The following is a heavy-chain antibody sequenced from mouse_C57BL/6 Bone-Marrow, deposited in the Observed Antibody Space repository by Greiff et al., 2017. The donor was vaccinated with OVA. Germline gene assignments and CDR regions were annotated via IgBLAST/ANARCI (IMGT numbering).Heavy chain of an antibody. J-gene: IGHJ1*03. V-gene: IGHV1-4*01. CDR3: ARLRCSSAWYFGV. Sequence: QVQLKESGAELARPGASVKMSCKASGYTFTSYTMHWVKQRPGQGLEWIGYINPSSGYTKYNQKFKDKATLTADKSSSTAYMQLSSLTSEDSAVYYCARLRCSSAWYFGVWGTGTTVTAAS. D-gene: IGHD1-1*01. CDR2: INPSSGYT. CDR1: GYTFTSYT.